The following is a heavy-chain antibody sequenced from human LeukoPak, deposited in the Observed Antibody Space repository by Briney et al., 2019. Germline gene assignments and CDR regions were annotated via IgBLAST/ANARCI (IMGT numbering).Heavy chain of an antibody. D-gene: IGHD5-24*01. CDR1: GYTFTTYY. V-gene: IGHV1-46*01. CDR3: ARAAITRDGYNSALDY. Sequence: ASVKVSCKASGYTFTTYYMHWVRQAPGQGLEWMGIINPSGGATSYAQKFQGRVTMTRDTSTSTVHMEVSSLRSEDTAVYYCARAAITRDGYNSALDYWGQGTLVTVSS. J-gene: IGHJ4*02. CDR2: INPSGGAT.